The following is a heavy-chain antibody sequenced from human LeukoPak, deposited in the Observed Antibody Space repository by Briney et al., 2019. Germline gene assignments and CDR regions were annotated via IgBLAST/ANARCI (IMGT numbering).Heavy chain of an antibody. CDR1: GGSFSGYY. J-gene: IGHJ6*03. V-gene: IGHV4-34*01. CDR3: ARGQGFWGYYYYYMDV. D-gene: IGHD3-16*01. CDR2: INHSGST. Sequence: SETLSLTCAVYGGSFSGYYWSWIRQPPGKGLEWIWEINHSGSTNYNPSLKSRVTISVDTSKNQFSLKLSSVTAADTAVYYCARGQGFWGYYYYYMDVWGKGTTVTVSS.